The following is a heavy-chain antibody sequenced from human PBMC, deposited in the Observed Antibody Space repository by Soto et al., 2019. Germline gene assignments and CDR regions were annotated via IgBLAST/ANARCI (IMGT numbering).Heavy chain of an antibody. D-gene: IGHD1-1*01. J-gene: IGHJ4*02. V-gene: IGHV4-31*03. Sequence: SETLSLTCTVSGGSISSGGYYWSWIRQHPGKGLEWIGYIYYSGSTYYNPSLKSRVTISVDTSKNQFSLKLSSVTAADTAVYYCARGLRTGTSQYYFDYWGQGTLVTVSS. CDR3: ARGLRTGTSQYYFDY. CDR1: GGSISSGGYY. CDR2: IYYSGST.